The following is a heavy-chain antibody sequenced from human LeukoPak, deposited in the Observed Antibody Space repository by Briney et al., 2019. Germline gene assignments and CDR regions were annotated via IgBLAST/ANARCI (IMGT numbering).Heavy chain of an antibody. V-gene: IGHV4-34*01. CDR1: GGSFSGYS. CDR2: INHSGST. Sequence: SETLSLTCAVYGGSFSGYSWSWIRQPPGKGLEWIGEINHSGSTNYNPSLKSRVTISVDTSKNQFSLKLSSVTAADTAVYYCASGHGRAGFDYWGQGTLVTVSS. J-gene: IGHJ4*02. CDR3: ASGHGRAGFDY. D-gene: IGHD3-10*02.